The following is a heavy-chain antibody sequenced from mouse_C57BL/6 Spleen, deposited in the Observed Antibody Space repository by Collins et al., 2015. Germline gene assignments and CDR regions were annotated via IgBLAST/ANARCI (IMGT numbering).Heavy chain of an antibody. CDR3: ARGSPPEFAY. CDR1: GYTFTDYY. V-gene: IGHV1-26*01. Sequence: EVQLQQSGPELVKPGASVKISCKVSGYTFTDYYMNWVKQSHGKSLEWIGDINPNNGGTSYNQKFKGKATLTVDKSSSTAYMELRSLTSEDSAVYYCARGSPPEFAYWGQGTLVTVSA. J-gene: IGHJ3*01. CDR2: INPNNGGT.